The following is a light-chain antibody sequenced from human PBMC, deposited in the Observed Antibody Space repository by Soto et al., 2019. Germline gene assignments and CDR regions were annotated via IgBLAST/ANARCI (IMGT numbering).Light chain of an antibody. CDR2: RAL. CDR1: QSVNSN. J-gene: IGKJ1*01. CDR3: QQYNNWPRT. V-gene: IGKV3-15*01. Sequence: EIVMTQSPATLSVSPGERATLSCRASQSVNSNLAWYQQKPGQAPRLLIYRALTRATGIPARFSGSGSGTDFTLTISGLQSEDFAVYYCQQYNNWPRTFGQGTKVEIK.